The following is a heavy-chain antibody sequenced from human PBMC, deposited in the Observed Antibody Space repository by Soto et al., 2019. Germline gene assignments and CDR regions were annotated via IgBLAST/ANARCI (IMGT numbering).Heavy chain of an antibody. CDR2: IYYSGST. D-gene: IGHD3-22*01. CDR3: ASNYYDSSGYYSPIDHYYYYGMDV. Sequence: SETLSLTCTVSGGSISSGDYYWSWIRQPPGKGLEWIGYIYYSGSTYYNPSLKSRVTISVDTSKNQFSLKLSSVTAADTAVYYCASNYYDSSGYYSPIDHYYYYGMDVWGQGTTVTVSS. J-gene: IGHJ6*02. CDR1: GGSISSGDYY. V-gene: IGHV4-30-4*01.